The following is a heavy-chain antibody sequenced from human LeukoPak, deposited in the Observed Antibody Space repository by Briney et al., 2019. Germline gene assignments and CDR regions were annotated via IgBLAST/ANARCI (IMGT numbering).Heavy chain of an antibody. D-gene: IGHD6-19*01. V-gene: IGHV4-34*01. CDR3: ARDQGGWPDY. J-gene: IGHJ4*02. CDR2: INHSGST. CDR1: GGSFSGYY. Sequence: SETLSLTCAVYGGSFSGYYWSWIRQPPGKGLEWIGEINHSGSTNYNPSLKSRVTISVDTSKNQFSLKLSSVTAADTAVYYCARDQGGWPDYWGQGTLVTVSS.